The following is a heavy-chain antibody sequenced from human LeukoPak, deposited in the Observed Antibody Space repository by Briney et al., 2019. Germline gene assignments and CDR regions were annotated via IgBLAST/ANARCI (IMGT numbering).Heavy chain of an antibody. J-gene: IGHJ4*02. CDR1: GFNFSSYS. CDR3: ARAEREYQLLSAPDY. CDR2: ITSSGSDI. D-gene: IGHD2-2*01. Sequence: KAGGSLRLSCSASGFNFSSYSMNWVRQAPGKGLDWVSSITSSGSDIYYPDSVKGRFAISRDNAKNSLYLQMNSLRAEDTAVYYCARAEREYQLLSAPDYWGQGTLVTVSS. V-gene: IGHV3-21*01.